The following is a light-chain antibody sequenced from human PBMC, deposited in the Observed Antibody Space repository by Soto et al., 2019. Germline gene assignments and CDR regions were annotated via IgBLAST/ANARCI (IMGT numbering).Light chain of an antibody. CDR1: QSVSSNY. V-gene: IGKV3-20*01. CDR2: DAS. J-gene: IGKJ1*01. Sequence: ENVLTQSPGTLSLSPGERATLSCRASQSVSSNYLAWYQQKPGQAPRLLIYDASIRATGIPDRFSGSGSGTDFTLTISRLEPEDFAVYFCQQYGSSPRTFGQGTKV. CDR3: QQYGSSPRT.